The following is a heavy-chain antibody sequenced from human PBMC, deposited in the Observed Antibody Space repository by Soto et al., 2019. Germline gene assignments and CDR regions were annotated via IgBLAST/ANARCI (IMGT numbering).Heavy chain of an antibody. CDR1: GGSFSGYY. V-gene: IGHV4-34*01. J-gene: IGHJ4*02. D-gene: IGHD1-26*01. Sequence: QVQLQQWGAGLLKPSETLSLTCAVYGGSFSGYYWSWIRQPPGTGLEWIGEINHSGSTNYNPPLKSRVTISVDTSKNQFSLKLSSVTAADTAVYYCARAVAGWELRIDYWGQGTLVTVSS. CDR3: ARAVAGWELRIDY. CDR2: INHSGST.